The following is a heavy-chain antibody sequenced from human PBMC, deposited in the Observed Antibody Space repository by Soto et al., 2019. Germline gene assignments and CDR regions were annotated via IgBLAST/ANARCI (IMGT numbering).Heavy chain of an antibody. CDR2: ISWNSGSI. D-gene: IGHD3-10*01. CDR3: AKDISRSRFGEFMYYYYYMDV. J-gene: IGHJ6*03. V-gene: IGHV3-9*01. Sequence: GGSLRLSCAASGFTFDDYAMHWVRQAPGKGLEWVSGISWNSGSIGYADSVKGRFTISRDNAKNSLYLQMNSLRAEDTALYYCAKDISRSRFGEFMYYYYYMDVWGKGTTVTVSS. CDR1: GFTFDDYA.